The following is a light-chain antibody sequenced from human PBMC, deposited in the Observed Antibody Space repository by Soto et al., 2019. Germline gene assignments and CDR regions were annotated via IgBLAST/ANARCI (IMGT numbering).Light chain of an antibody. V-gene: IGKV3-15*01. CDR3: MQASQFPLT. CDR1: QSVSSN. J-gene: IGKJ4*01. CDR2: GAS. Sequence: EIVLTQSPATLSVSPGERATLSCRASQSVSSNLAWYQQKPGQAPRLLIYGASTRATGIPARFSGSGSGTEFTLKISRVEAEDVGVYYCMQASQFPLTYGGGTKVEIK.